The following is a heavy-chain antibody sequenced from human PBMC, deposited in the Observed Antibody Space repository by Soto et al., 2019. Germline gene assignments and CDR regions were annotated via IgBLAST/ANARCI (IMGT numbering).Heavy chain of an antibody. CDR3: AKDPYYDFWSGLGDYFDY. J-gene: IGHJ4*02. Sequence: GGSLRLSCAASGFTFSSYAMSWVRQAPGKGLEWVSAISGSGGSTYYADSVKGRFTISRDNSKNTLYLQMNSLRAEDTAVYYCAKDPYYDFWSGLGDYFDYWGQGTLVTVSS. CDR2: ISGSGGST. CDR1: GFTFSSYA. D-gene: IGHD3-3*01. V-gene: IGHV3-23*01.